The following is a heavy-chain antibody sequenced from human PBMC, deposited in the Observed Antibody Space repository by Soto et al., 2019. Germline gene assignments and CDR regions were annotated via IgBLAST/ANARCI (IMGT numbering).Heavy chain of an antibody. D-gene: IGHD3-22*01. J-gene: IGHJ5*02. V-gene: IGHV4-59*08. CDR3: ARLVDSSGYYYAFGWFDP. CDR2: IYYSGST. Sequence: SETLSLTCTVSGGSISSYYWSWIRQPPGKGLEWIGYIYYSGSTNYNPSLKSRVTISVDTSKIQFSLKLSSVTAADTAVYYCARLVDSSGYYYAFGWFDPWGQGTLVTVS. CDR1: GGSISSYY.